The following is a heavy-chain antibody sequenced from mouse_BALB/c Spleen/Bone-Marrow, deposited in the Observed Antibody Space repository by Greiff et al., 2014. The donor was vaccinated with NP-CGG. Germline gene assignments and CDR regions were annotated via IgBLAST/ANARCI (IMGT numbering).Heavy chain of an antibody. CDR3: ARCGGLRDFDY. Sequence: QVQLKESGPELVKPGASVKMSCKASGYTFTDYVISWVKQRTGQGLEWIGEIYPGSGSTYYNEKFKGKATLTADKSSNTAYMQLSSLTSEDSAVYFCARCGGLRDFDYWGQSTTLTVSS. J-gene: IGHJ2*01. CDR2: IYPGSGST. CDR1: GYTFTDYV. V-gene: IGHV1-77*01. D-gene: IGHD2-4*01.